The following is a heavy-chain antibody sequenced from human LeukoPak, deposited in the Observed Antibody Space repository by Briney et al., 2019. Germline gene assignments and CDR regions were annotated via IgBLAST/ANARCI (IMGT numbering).Heavy chain of an antibody. D-gene: IGHD3-10*01. CDR2: IGSAGDT. V-gene: IGHV3-13*01. Sequence: GGSLRLSCTASAFTVSTYGMHWVRQAPGKGLEWVSAIGSAGDTYNSDSVKGRFTISRDSAKNSLDLQMNSLRDEDTAVYFCARGEGSGPIYGLDVWGQGTTVTVSS. CDR1: AFTVSTYG. CDR3: ARGEGSGPIYGLDV. J-gene: IGHJ6*02.